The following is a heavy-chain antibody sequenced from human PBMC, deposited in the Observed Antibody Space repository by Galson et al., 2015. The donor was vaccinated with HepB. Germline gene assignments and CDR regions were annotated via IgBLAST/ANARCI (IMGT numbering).Heavy chain of an antibody. CDR2: ISYDERNK. CDR3: AKDLTTGPAEYYFDY. J-gene: IGHJ4*01. V-gene: IGHV3-30*18. Sequence: SLRLSCAASGLTFTSYGMHWVRQAPGKGLEWVAVISYDERNKYYAESVKGRFTISRDNSKNTLYLQMSSLRVEDTAVYYCAKDLTTGPAEYYFDYWGHGTLVTVSS. CDR1: GLTFTSYG. D-gene: IGHD1-1*01.